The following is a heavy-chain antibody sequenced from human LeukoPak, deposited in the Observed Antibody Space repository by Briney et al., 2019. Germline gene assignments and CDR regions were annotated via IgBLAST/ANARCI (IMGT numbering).Heavy chain of an antibody. J-gene: IGHJ4*02. CDR3: ARIPIVVITSGGY. CDR2: IYSDGST. D-gene: IGHD3-22*01. CDR1: GFTVSSNY. V-gene: IGHV3-53*01. Sequence: HPGGSLRLSCAASGFTVSSNYMSWVRQAPGKGLDWVSVIYSDGSTYYADSVKGRFTISRDNSKNTLYLQMNSLRAEDTAVYYCARIPIVVITSGGYWGQGTLVTVSS.